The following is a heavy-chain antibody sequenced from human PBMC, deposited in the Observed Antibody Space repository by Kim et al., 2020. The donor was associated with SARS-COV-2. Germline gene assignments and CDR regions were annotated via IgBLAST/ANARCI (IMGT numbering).Heavy chain of an antibody. CDR3: VTGGISRFLWGARKIV. CDR2: ISIGGKTI. Sequence: GGSLRLSCGGSGLQLGSYEMNWVRQAPGRGLEWISYISIGGKTIDYADSVRGRLSISRDNANNSLSLQMNDLRVEDTAVYYCVTGGISRFLWGARKIVWGQGTTVTVSS. V-gene: IGHV3-48*03. D-gene: IGHD3-3*01. CDR1: GLQLGSYE. J-gene: IGHJ6*02.